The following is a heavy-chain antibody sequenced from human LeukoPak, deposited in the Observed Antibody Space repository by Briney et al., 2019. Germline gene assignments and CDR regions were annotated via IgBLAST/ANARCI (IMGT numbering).Heavy chain of an antibody. D-gene: IGHD2-2*01. CDR1: GFTFSTYA. CDR2: ISGSGDST. J-gene: IGHJ4*02. CDR3: AKGGAGHWSSTSCLYYFDY. Sequence: PGGSLRLSCAASGFTFSTYAMNWVRQAPGKGLEWVSTISGSGDSTYYADSVKGRFTISRDNFKNTLLLQMNGLRAEDTAVYYCAKGGAGHWSSTSCLYYFDYWGQGTLVTVST. V-gene: IGHV3-23*01.